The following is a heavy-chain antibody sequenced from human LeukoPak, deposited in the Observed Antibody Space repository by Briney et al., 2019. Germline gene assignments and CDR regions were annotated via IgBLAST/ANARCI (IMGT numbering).Heavy chain of an antibody. CDR1: GGSFSGYY. D-gene: IGHD4-11*01. CDR2: INHSGST. Sequence: SETLSLTCAVYGGSFSGYYWSWIRQPPGKGLEWIGEINHSGSTNYNPSLKSRVTISVDMSKNQFSLKLSSVTAADTAVYYCARGLGAVTTRMDVWGQGTTVTVSS. V-gene: IGHV4-34*01. CDR3: ARGLGAVTTRMDV. J-gene: IGHJ6*02.